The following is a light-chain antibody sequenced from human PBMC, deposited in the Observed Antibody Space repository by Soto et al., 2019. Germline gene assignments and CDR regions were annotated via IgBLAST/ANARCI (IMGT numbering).Light chain of an antibody. V-gene: IGLV2-11*01. CDR3: CSPAGSYV. Sequence: QSALTQPRSVSGSPGQSVTISCTGTSSDVGGYNYVSWYQQHPGKAPKLMIYDVSKRPSGLPARFSGSKSGNTASLTISGLQAEDEADYYCCSPAGSYVFGTGTKVTVL. J-gene: IGLJ1*01. CDR2: DVS. CDR1: SSDVGGYNY.